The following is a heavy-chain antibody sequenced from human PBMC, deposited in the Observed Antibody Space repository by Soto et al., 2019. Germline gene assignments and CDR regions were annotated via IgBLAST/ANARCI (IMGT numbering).Heavy chain of an antibody. CDR3: ARERVVGENWFDP. CDR2: IWYDGSNK. V-gene: IGHV3-33*01. Sequence: QVQLVESGGGVVQPGRSLRLSCAASGFTFSSYGMHWVRQAPGEGLEWVAVIWYDGSNKYYADSVKGRFTISRDNSKNTLYLQMNSLRAEDTAVYYCARERVVGENWFDPWGQGTLVTVSS. J-gene: IGHJ5*02. CDR1: GFTFSSYG. D-gene: IGHD2-2*01.